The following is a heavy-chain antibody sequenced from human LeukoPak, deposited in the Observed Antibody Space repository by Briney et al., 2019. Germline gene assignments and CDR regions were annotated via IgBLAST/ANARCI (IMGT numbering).Heavy chain of an antibody. V-gene: IGHV4-59*02. D-gene: IGHD6-19*01. CDR3: ARDLSGWYNCFDP. CDR1: GGXVTSYY. CDR2: IYYSGGT. Sequence: PSETLSLTCTVSGGXVTSYYWSWIRQPPGKGLEWIGYIYYSGGTNYNPSLKSRVTMSVDASKNQFSLKLSSVTAADTAVYYCARDLSGWYNCFDPWGQGTLVTVSS. J-gene: IGHJ5*02.